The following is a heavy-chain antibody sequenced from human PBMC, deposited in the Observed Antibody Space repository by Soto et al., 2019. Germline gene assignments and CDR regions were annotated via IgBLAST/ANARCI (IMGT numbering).Heavy chain of an antibody. D-gene: IGHD1-26*01. CDR2: ISSSSSYI. J-gene: IGHJ4*02. CDR3: ARDPYSGSSPPYFDY. CDR1: GFTFSSYS. V-gene: IGHV3-21*01. Sequence: GGSLRLSCAASGFTFSSYSMNWVRQAPGKGLEWVSSISSSSSYIYYADSVKGRFTISRDNAKNSLYLQMNSLRAEDTAVYYCARDPYSGSSPPYFDYWGQGTLVTVSS.